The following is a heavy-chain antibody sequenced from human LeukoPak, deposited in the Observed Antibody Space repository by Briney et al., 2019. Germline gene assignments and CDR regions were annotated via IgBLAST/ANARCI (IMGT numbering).Heavy chain of an antibody. CDR1: GDSISSSNNY. Sequence: SETLSLTCSVSGDSISSSNNYWAWIRQPPGKSLEWIGSIHHSGSSYYNPSLKSRVTMSVDTSKNQFSLKLSSVTAADTAVYYCARERTYYDILTGYPDLFAFDIWGQGTMVTVSS. V-gene: IGHV4-39*07. CDR3: ARERTYYDILTGYPDLFAFDI. CDR2: IHHSGSS. D-gene: IGHD3-9*01. J-gene: IGHJ3*02.